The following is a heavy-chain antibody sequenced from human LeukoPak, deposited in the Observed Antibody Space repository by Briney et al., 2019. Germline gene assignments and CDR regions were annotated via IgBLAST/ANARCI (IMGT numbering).Heavy chain of an antibody. CDR1: GFSFSNYP. J-gene: IGHJ4*02. CDR2: ISYDGSST. D-gene: IGHD3-16*01. V-gene: IGHV3-30*04. Sequence: GGSLRLSCAASGFSFSNYPMQWVRQAPGKGLEWVATISYDGSSTYSAASVKGRFTISRDNSKNTLSLQMNSLRVEDTAMYYCARDFLRGSPDFFDYWGQGTLVTVSS. CDR3: ARDFLRGSPDFFDY.